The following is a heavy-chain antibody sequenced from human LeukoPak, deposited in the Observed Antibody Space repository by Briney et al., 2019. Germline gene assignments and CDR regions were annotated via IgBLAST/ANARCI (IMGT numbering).Heavy chain of an antibody. Sequence: ASVKVSCKASGYTFTSYGISWVRQAPGQGLEWMGWISAYTGNTNYAQKLQGRVTMTTDTSTSTAYMELRSLRSDDTAVYYCARDGVPAAMHYYYGMGVWGQGTTVTVSS. V-gene: IGHV1-18*01. J-gene: IGHJ6*02. D-gene: IGHD2-2*01. CDR3: ARDGVPAAMHYYYGMGV. CDR1: GYTFTSYG. CDR2: ISAYTGNT.